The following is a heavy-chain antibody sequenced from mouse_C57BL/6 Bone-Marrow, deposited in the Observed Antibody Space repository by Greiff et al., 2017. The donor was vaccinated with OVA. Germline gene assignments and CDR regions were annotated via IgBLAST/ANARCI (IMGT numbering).Heavy chain of an antibody. CDR3: ALFITTVVEAMDY. J-gene: IGHJ4*01. D-gene: IGHD1-1*01. Sequence: VQLQQSGPELVKPGASVKISCKASGYTFTDYYINWVKQRPGQGLEWIGWIFPGSGSTYYNEKFPGKATLTVDKSSSTAYMLLSSLTSEDSAVYFCALFITTVVEAMDYWGQGTSVTVSS. V-gene: IGHV1-75*01. CDR2: IFPGSGST. CDR1: GYTFTDYY.